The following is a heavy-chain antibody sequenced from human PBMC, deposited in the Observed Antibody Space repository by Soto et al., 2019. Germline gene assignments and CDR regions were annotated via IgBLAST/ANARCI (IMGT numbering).Heavy chain of an antibody. D-gene: IGHD1-26*01. CDR2: VSYSVQT. CDR3: ARALGGKTLSFYYFAN. V-gene: IGHV4-61*01. Sequence: SETRSPTVSVSDGSVNSGSQDGPWIRQPPGKTLDGVGDVSYSVQTEXKPSXXXRXTLSRDTSKNQFSLKLTSVSAAATAVYYCARALGGKTLSFYYFANWGQGARVTV. CDR1: DGSVNSGSQD. J-gene: IGHJ4*02.